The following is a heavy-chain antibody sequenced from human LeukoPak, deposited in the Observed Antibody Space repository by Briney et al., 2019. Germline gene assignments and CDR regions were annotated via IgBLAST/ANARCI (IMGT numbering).Heavy chain of an antibody. V-gene: IGHV1-8*03. D-gene: IGHD2-2*01. CDR2: MNPNSGNT. J-gene: IGHJ3*02. Sequence: GASVKVSCKASGYTFTSYDINWVRQATGQGLEWMGWMNPNSGNTGYAQKFQGRVTITRNTSISTAYMELSSLRSEDTAVYYCAGGPYIVVVPAATGDAFDIWGQGTMVTVSS. CDR1: GYTFTSYD. CDR3: AGGPYIVVVPAATGDAFDI.